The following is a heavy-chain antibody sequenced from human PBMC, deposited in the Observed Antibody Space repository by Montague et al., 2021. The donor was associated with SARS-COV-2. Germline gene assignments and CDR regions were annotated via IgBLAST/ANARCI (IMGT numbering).Heavy chain of an antibody. CDR1: GGSISSSSYY. J-gene: IGHJ4*02. Sequence: SETLFLTCTVSGGSISSSSYYWGWIRQPPGKGLEWIGSIYYSGSTYYNPSLKSRVTISVDTSKNQFSLKLSSVTAADTAVYYCARQVGTMIVVVIIKLRYYFDYWGQGTLVTVSS. CDR3: ARQVGTMIVVVIIKLRYYFDY. CDR2: IYYSGST. D-gene: IGHD3-22*01. V-gene: IGHV4-39*01.